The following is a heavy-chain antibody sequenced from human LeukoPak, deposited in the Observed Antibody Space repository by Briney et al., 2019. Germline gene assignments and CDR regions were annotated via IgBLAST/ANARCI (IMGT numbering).Heavy chain of an antibody. D-gene: IGHD3-10*01. J-gene: IGHJ4*02. Sequence: GGSLRLSCAASGFTFSSYGMHWVRQAPGKGLEWVAVISYDGSNKYYADSVKGRFTISRDNSENTLYLQMNSLRAEDTAVYYCAKADGVGELCDYWGQGTLVTVSS. CDR2: ISYDGSNK. CDR3: AKADGVGELCDY. V-gene: IGHV3-30*18. CDR1: GFTFSSYG.